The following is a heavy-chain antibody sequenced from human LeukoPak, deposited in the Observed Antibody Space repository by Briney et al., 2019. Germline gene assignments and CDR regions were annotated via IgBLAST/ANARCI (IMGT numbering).Heavy chain of an antibody. CDR2: IYTSGST. V-gene: IGHV4-4*07. CDR3: AGEDDYVDAFDI. D-gene: IGHD3-16*01. J-gene: IGHJ3*02. CDR1: GGSISSYY. Sequence: SETLSLTCTVSGGSISSYYWSWIRQPAGKGLEWIGRIYTSGSTNYNPSLKSRVTMSVDTSKSQFSLKLSSVTAADTAVYYCAGEDDYVDAFDIWGQGTMVTVSS.